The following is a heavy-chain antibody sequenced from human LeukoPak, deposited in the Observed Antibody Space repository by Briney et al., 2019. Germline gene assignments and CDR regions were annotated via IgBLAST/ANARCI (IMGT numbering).Heavy chain of an antibody. Sequence: SETLSLTCTVSGDSISSYYCNWTRQPAGKGLEYIGRIYSTGSTNYNPSLKSRVTMSVDTSKNHFSLKLSSVTAADTTVYYCATTTSILAFDTWGQGTMVTVSS. CDR2: IYSTGST. CDR1: GDSISSYY. CDR3: ATTTSILAFDT. J-gene: IGHJ3*02. D-gene: IGHD3-3*01. V-gene: IGHV4-4*07.